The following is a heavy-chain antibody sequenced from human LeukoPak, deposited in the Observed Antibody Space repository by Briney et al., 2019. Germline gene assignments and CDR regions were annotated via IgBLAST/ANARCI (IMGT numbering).Heavy chain of an antibody. Sequence: PSETLSLTCTVSGGSISPYFWSWNRQPPRKGLEWIGYISYTGSTNYNPSLKSRVTISVDTSKNQFSLQLPSVTAADTAVYYCARDDYRGVTNFDPWGQGTLVTVSS. V-gene: IGHV4-59*01. D-gene: IGHD3-10*01. CDR1: GGSISPYF. J-gene: IGHJ5*02. CDR3: ARDDYRGVTNFDP. CDR2: ISYTGST.